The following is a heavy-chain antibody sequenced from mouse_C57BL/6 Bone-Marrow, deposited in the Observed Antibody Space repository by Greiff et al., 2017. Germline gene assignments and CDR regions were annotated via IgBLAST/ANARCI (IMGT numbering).Heavy chain of an antibody. CDR2: IYPRSGNT. CDR3: ARGGDYYAMDY. CDR1: GYTFTSYG. J-gene: IGHJ4*01. Sequence: VMLVESGAELARPGASVKLSCKASGYTFTSYGISWVKQRTGQGLEWIGEIYPRSGNTYYNEKFKGKATLTADKSSSTAYMELRSLPSEDSAVXFLARGGDYYAMDYWGQGTSVTVSS. V-gene: IGHV1-81*01.